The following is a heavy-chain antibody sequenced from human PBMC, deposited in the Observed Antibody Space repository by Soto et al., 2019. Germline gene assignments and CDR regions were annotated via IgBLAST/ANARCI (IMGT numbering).Heavy chain of an antibody. V-gene: IGHV3-7*01. CDR3: ARGGRPDI. J-gene: IGHJ3*02. CDR2: IKQDGSDK. D-gene: IGHD3-10*01. Sequence: GGSLRLSCAASGFTFSIYWMSWVREAPGKGLEWVANIKQDGSDKYYVDSVKGRFTISRDNGKNSLYLQMNSLRGEDTAVYYCARGGRPDIWGQGTMVTVSS. CDR1: GFTFSIYW.